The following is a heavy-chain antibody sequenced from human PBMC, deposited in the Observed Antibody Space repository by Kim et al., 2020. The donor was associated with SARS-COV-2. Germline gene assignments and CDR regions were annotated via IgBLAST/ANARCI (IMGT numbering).Heavy chain of an antibody. CDR2: IYYNGST. CDR1: GGSVSSGSYY. V-gene: IGHV4-61*01. CDR3: AGRGPNYVPF. Sequence: SETLSLTCTVSGGSVSSGSYYWSWIRQPPGKGLEWIGYIYYNGSTTYNPSLKSRVTISVDTSKNQFSLKVSSVTAADTAVYYCAGRGPNYVPFWGQGTLVTVSS. J-gene: IGHJ4*02. D-gene: IGHD3-10*02.